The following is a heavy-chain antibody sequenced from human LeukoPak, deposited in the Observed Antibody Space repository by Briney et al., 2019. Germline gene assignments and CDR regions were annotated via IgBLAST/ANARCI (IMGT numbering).Heavy chain of an antibody. CDR1: GGSISSSSYY. V-gene: IGHV4-39*07. Sequence: SETLSLTCTVSGGSISSSSYYWGWIRQPPGKGLEWIGSIYYSGSTYYNPSLKSRVSILVDTSKNQFSLKLSSVTAADTAVYYCAREGDPQSPPTTDAFDIWGQGTMVTVSS. J-gene: IGHJ3*02. D-gene: IGHD1-1*01. CDR3: AREGDPQSPPTTDAFDI. CDR2: IYYSGST.